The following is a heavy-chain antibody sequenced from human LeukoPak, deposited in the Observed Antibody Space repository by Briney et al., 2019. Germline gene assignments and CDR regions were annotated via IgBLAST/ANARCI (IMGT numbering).Heavy chain of an antibody. V-gene: IGHV1-3*01. CDR2: INAGNGNT. J-gene: IGHJ4*02. Sequence: ASVKVSCKASGYTFTSYGISWVRQAPGQRLEWMGWINAGNGNTKYSQKFQGRVTITRDTSASTAYMELSSLRSEDTAVYYCARDPLYSGSYYFDYWGQGTLVTVSS. CDR3: ARDPLYSGSYYFDY. D-gene: IGHD1-26*01. CDR1: GYTFTSYG.